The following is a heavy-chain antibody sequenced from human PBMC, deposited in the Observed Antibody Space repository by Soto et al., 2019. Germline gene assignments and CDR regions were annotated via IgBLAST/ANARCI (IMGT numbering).Heavy chain of an antibody. CDR3: ARVATVTTDDY. V-gene: IGHV1-46*01. J-gene: IGHJ4*02. D-gene: IGHD4-17*01. CDR1: GYTFTSYY. CDR2: INASGGST. Sequence: QVQLVQSGAEVKKPGASVKVSCKASGYTFTSYYMHWVRQAPGQGLEWMGIINASGGSTSYAQKFQGRVTMTRDTSTSTVYMELSSLRSEDTAVYYCARVATVTTDDYWGQGTLVTVSS.